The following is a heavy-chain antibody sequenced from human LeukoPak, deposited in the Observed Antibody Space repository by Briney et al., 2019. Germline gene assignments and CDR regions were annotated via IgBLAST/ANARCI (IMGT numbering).Heavy chain of an antibody. CDR3: ARDPDGYRPGDGA. CDR2: IGTDGSTT. Sequence: GGSLRLSCAASGFTFSSYWMHWVRQAPGKGLVWVSRIGTDGSTTGYADSVEGRFTISRDNAKNTLYLQMNSLRAEDTAVYYCARDPDGYRPGDGAWGQGTLVTVSS. J-gene: IGHJ5*02. CDR1: GFTFSSYW. D-gene: IGHD5-18*01. V-gene: IGHV3-74*01.